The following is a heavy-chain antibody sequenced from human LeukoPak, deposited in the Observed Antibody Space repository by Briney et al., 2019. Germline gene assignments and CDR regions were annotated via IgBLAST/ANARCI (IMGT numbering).Heavy chain of an antibody. J-gene: IGHJ4*02. CDR2: IIPIFGIA. CDR3: AREGYYDSSGYYPPAYYFDY. V-gene: IGHV1-69*04. CDR1: GGTLSSYA. D-gene: IGHD3-22*01. Sequence: SVKVSCKASGGTLSSYAISWVRQAPGQGLEWMGRIIPIFGIANYAQKLQGRVTITADKSTSTAYMELSSLRSEDTAVYYCAREGYYDSSGYYPPAYYFDYWGQGTLVTVSS.